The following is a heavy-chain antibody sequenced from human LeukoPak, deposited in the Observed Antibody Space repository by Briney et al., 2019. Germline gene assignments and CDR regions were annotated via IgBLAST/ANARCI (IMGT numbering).Heavy chain of an antibody. CDR2: IYYSGST. D-gene: IGHD3-22*01. CDR3: AREDYYDSSGYYYWYFDL. CDR1: GGSISSGDYY. J-gene: IGHJ2*01. V-gene: IGHV4-30-4*01. Sequence: SETLSLTCTVSGGSISSGDYYWSWIRQPPGKGLEWIGYIYYSGSTYYNPSLKSRVTISVDTSKNQFSLKLSSVTAADTAVYYCAREDYYDSSGYYYWYFDLWGRGTLVTVSS.